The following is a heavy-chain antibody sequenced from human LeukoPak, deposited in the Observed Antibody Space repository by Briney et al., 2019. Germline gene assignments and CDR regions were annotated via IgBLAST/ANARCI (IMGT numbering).Heavy chain of an antibody. CDR2: ISYDGSNK. V-gene: IGHV3-30*04. CDR3: AKDQCGGDCAIPYY. CDR1: GFTFSSYA. D-gene: IGHD2-21*02. Sequence: GGSLRLSCAASGFTFSSYAMHWVRQALGKGLEWVAVISYDGSNKYYADSVKGRFTISRDNSKNTLYLQMNSLRAEDTAVYYCAKDQCGGDCAIPYYWGQGTLVTVSS. J-gene: IGHJ4*02.